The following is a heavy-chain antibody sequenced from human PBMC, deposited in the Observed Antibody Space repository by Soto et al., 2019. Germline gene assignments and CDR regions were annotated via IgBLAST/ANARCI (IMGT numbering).Heavy chain of an antibody. V-gene: IGHV1-3*01. D-gene: IGHD6-13*01. CDR2: INAANGDT. J-gene: IGHJ5*02. Sequence: ASVKVSCKASGYTFTSYGIHWVRQAPGQRLEWMGWINAANGDTKYSPKFQGRVTITRDTSASTAYMELSSLRSEDTAAYYCVRRHAPATGIAWFDPWGQSTLVTVSS. CDR1: GYTFTSYG. CDR3: VRRHAPATGIAWFDP.